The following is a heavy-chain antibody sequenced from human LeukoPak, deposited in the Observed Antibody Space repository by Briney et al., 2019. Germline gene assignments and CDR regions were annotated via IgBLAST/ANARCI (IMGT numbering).Heavy chain of an antibody. Sequence: SETLSLTCTVSGGSTSSSSYYWGWIRQPPGKGLEWIGSIYYSGSTYYNPSLKSRVTISVDTSKNQFSLKLSSVTAADTAVYYCASRGSYCSGGSCHGDYWGQGTLVTVSS. CDR2: IYYSGST. V-gene: IGHV4-39*01. CDR3: ASRGSYCSGGSCHGDY. J-gene: IGHJ4*02. D-gene: IGHD2-15*01. CDR1: GGSTSSSSYY.